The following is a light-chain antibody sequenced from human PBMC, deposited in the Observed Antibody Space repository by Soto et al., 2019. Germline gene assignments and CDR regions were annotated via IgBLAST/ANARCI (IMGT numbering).Light chain of an antibody. CDR1: QSVSSY. Sequence: EIVLTQSPATLSLSPGERATLSCRASQSVSSYLAWYQQKPGQAPRLLIYDASNRATGIPARFSGSGSGKDVTLTISSLEPEDFAVYYWQQRSNWQGATFGQGTKLEIK. CDR3: QQRSNWQGAT. J-gene: IGKJ2*01. CDR2: DAS. V-gene: IGKV3-11*01.